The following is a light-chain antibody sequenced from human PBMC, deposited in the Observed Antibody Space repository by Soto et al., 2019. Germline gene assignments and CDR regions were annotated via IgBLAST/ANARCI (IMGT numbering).Light chain of an antibody. Sequence: ETVMTQSPATLSVSPGGRATLSCRASQSISDTLAWYQQKPGQAPRLLIHGASTRATGFPARFSGSGSGTDFTLTISSLQSEDFATYYCQQYSDFLISFGPGTTVDFK. J-gene: IGKJ3*01. CDR3: QQYSDFLIS. V-gene: IGKV3-15*01. CDR2: GAS. CDR1: QSISDT.